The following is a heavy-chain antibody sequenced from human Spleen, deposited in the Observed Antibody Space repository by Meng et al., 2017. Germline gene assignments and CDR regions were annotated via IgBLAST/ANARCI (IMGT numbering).Heavy chain of an antibody. D-gene: IGHD3-3*01. CDR3: ARGPVSYYAFWSGYSSRLDY. Sequence: GGALRVWCAAAGLTFSTFAIHWVRQAPGKGPEWLAVLSYDGNSKYYADSVRGRFTISRDNSKNTLYLQMNSLRGDDTAVYYCARGPVSYYAFWSGYSSRLDYWGQGTLVTVSS. V-gene: IGHV3-30*01. CDR2: LSYDGNSK. J-gene: IGHJ4*02. CDR1: GLTFSTFA.